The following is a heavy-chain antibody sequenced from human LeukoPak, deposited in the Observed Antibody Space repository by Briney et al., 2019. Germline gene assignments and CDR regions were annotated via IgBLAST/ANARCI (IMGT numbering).Heavy chain of an antibody. J-gene: IGHJ6*03. CDR1: GGSISGYH. Sequence: PSESLSLTCNVSGGSISGYHWSWIRQPPGKGLEWLGYIYYSGSSNYNPSLKSRVTISANTSKNQFSLKLSSVTAADTAVYYCARVPRSYYYYYYMDVWGKGTTVTVSS. CDR3: ARVPRSYYYYYYMDV. V-gene: IGHV4-59*01. CDR2: IYYSGSS.